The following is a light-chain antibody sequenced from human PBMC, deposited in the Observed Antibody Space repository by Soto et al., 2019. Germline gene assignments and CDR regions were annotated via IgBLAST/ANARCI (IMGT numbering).Light chain of an antibody. CDR1: SSDVGSYNR. CDR2: EVS. Sequence: QSALTQPPSVSGSPGHSVTISCTGTSSDVGSYNRVSWYQQPPGTAPKLMIYEVSHRPSGVPDRFSGSKSDNTASLTISGLQAEDEADYYCSSYASSNTLVFGGGTKL. V-gene: IGLV2-18*02. J-gene: IGLJ2*01. CDR3: SSYASSNTLV.